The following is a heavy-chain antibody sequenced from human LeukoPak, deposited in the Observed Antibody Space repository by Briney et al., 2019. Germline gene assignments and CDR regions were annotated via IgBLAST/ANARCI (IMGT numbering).Heavy chain of an antibody. D-gene: IGHD3-22*01. Sequence: SETLSLTCTVSGGSISSYYWGWIRQPPGKGLEWIGSIYYSGSTYYNPSLKSRVTISVDTSKNQFSLKLSSVTAADTAVYYCARDRVYYYDTQDAFDIWGQGTMVTVSS. CDR1: GGSISSYY. CDR3: ARDRVYYYDTQDAFDI. J-gene: IGHJ3*02. V-gene: IGHV4-39*07. CDR2: IYYSGST.